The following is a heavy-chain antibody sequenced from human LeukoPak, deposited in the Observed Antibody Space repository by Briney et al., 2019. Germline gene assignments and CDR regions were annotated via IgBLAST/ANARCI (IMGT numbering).Heavy chain of an antibody. V-gene: IGHV3-23*01. D-gene: IGHD3-3*01. CDR3: AKDNGVTIFGVVKYYYYGMDV. CDR2: ISGSGGST. Sequence: GGSLRLSCAASGFTFSSYAMSWVRQAPGKGLEWVSAISGSGGSTYYADSVKGRFTISRDNSENTLYLQMNSLRAEDTAVYYCAKDNGVTIFGVVKYYYYGMDVWGQGTTVTVSS. CDR1: GFTFSSYA. J-gene: IGHJ6*02.